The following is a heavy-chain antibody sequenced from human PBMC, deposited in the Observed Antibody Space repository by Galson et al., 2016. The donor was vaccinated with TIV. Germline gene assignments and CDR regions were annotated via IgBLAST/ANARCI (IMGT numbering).Heavy chain of an antibody. Sequence: SGFTFTAFYIHWVRQAPEQGLEWMGWISPKTGDTNYAQNFQGRVTMTRDTSISSVYMELTSLRSDDTAVYYCARFVYGDYVDYWGQGTLVTVSS. V-gene: IGHV1-2*02. CDR3: ARFVYGDYVDY. CDR2: ISPKTGDT. D-gene: IGHD4-17*01. CDR1: GFTFTAFY. J-gene: IGHJ4*02.